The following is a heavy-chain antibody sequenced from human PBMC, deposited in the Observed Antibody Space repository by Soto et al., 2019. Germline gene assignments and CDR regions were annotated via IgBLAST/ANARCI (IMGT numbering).Heavy chain of an antibody. J-gene: IGHJ6*02. CDR2: INPNSGGT. V-gene: IGHV1-2*04. CDR1: GYTFTGYY. D-gene: IGHD6-19*01. Sequence: QVQLVQSGAEVKKPGASVKVSCKASGYTFTGYYMHWVRQAPGQGLEWMGWINPNSGGTNYAQKFQGWVTMTRDTSISTAYMEVSRLRPDDTAVYYCARAGGDSSWFLYGMDVWGQGTTVTVSS. CDR3: ARAGGDSSWFLYGMDV.